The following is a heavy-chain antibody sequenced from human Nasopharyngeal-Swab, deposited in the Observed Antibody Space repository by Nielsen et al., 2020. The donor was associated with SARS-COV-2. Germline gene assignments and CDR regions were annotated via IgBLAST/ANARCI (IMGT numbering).Heavy chain of an antibody. D-gene: IGHD2-15*01. Sequence: SETLSLTCAIYGGSFSYYYWHWIRQSPGQGLEWIEEINQSGTTNYHASLKSRVTISVDTSKNHFSLKLTSVTAADTAVYYCAKGDRGDIRYGFDFWGQGTLVTVSS. CDR2: INQSGTT. CDR1: GGSFSYYY. J-gene: IGHJ4*02. V-gene: IGHV4-34*01. CDR3: AKGDRGDIRYGFDF.